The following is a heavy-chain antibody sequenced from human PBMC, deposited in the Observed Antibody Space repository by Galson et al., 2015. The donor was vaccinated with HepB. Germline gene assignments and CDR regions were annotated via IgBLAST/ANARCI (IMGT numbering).Heavy chain of an antibody. CDR1: GFTFSNYA. Sequence: SLRLSCAASGFTFSNYAMHWVRQAPGKGLEWVAVISYGGSYKYHADSVKGRFTISRDNSKNTLYVQINSLRGEDTAVYYCASAGEYQLPYAPFDYWGQGTLVIVSS. CDR3: ASAGEYQLPYAPFDY. J-gene: IGHJ4*02. CDR2: ISYGGSYK. V-gene: IGHV3-30*04. D-gene: IGHD2-2*02.